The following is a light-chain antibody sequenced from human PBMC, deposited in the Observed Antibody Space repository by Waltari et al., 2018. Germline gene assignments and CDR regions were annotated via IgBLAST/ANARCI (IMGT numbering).Light chain of an antibody. Sequence: SYGLTQPPSVSVSPGQTARITCSGDALSRKFTYWYQQKSGQAPSLVIYEETKRPAGIPERFSGASSGTTATLTITGAQLEHEPDYYRYPTDSSFHPNVFGSGTKVTVL. J-gene: IGLJ6*01. V-gene: IGLV3-10*01. CDR3: YPTDSSFHPNV. CDR2: EET. CDR1: ALSRKF.